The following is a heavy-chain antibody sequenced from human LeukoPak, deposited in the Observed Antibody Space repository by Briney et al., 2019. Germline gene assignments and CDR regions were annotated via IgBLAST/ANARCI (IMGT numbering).Heavy chain of an antibody. CDR3: ARDREAVADLDAFDI. J-gene: IGHJ3*02. D-gene: IGHD6-19*01. V-gene: IGHV3-48*03. CDR1: GFTFSSYE. Sequence: PGGSLRLSCAASGFTFSSYEMNWVRQAPGKGLEWVSYISSSGSTIYYADSVKGRFTISRDNAKNSLYLQMNSLRAEDTAVYYCARDREAVADLDAFDIWGQGTMVTVSS. CDR2: ISSSGSTI.